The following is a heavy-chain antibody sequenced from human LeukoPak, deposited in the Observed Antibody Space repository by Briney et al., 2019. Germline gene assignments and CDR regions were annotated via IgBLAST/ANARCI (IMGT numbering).Heavy chain of an antibody. CDR1: GGSFSGYY. V-gene: IGHV3-23*01. CDR3: AKRRGYSGYGDYFDY. CDR2: ISGSGGST. D-gene: IGHD5-12*01. Sequence: ETLSLTCAVYGGSFSGYYWMHWVRQVPGKGLEWVSAISGSGGSTYYADSVKGRFTISRDNSKNTLYLQMNSLRAEDTAVYYCAKRRGYSGYGDYFDYWGQGTLVTVSS. J-gene: IGHJ4*02.